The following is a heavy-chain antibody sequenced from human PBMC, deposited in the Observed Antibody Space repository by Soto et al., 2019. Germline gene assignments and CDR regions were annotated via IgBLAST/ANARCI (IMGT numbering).Heavy chain of an antibody. CDR2: IYYSGST. CDR3: ARDRTYYYDSTGPRAFDI. Sequence: QVQLQESGPGLVKPSQTLSLTCTVSGGSISSGGYYWSWIRQHPGKGLEWIGYIYYSGSTYYNPSLQSRVTRSVDTSKNQFSLKLSSVTAADTDVYYCARDRTYYYDSTGPRAFDIWGQGTMVTVSS. CDR1: GGSISSGGYY. V-gene: IGHV4-31*03. J-gene: IGHJ3*02. D-gene: IGHD3-22*01.